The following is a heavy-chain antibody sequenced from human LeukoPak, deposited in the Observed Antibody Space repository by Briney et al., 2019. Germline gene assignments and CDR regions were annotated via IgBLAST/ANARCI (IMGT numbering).Heavy chain of an antibody. CDR1: GGSMTNYF. CDR2: THTSGSP. Sequence: PSGTPSLTCTVSGGSMTNYFWNWIRQSPGKGLEWIGYTHTSGSPDYSHSLKSRVTMSLDTSKNQFSLMLSSVTAADTAVYFCARATQRYCSGTTCFPYWFDTCGQGTLVTVSS. CDR3: ARATQRYCSGTTCFPYWFDT. D-gene: IGHD2-2*01. J-gene: IGHJ5*01. V-gene: IGHV4-4*09.